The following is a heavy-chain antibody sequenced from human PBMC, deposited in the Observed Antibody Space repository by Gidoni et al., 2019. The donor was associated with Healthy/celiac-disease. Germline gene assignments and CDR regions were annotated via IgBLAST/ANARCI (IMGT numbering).Heavy chain of an antibody. CDR2: ISWNSGSI. D-gene: IGHD3-22*01. V-gene: IGHV3-9*01. Sequence: EVQLVESGGGLVQPGRSLRLSCAASGFTFDDYAMHWVRQAPGKGLEWVSGISWNSGSIGYADSVKGRFTISRDNAKNSLYLQMNSLRAEDTALYYCAAGGYWYYFDYWGQGTLVTVSS. J-gene: IGHJ4*02. CDR3: AAGGYWYYFDY. CDR1: GFTFDDYA.